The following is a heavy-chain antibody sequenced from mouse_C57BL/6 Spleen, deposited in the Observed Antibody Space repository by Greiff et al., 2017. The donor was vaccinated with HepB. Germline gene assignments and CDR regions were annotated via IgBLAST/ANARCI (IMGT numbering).Heavy chain of an antibody. Sequence: VQLQQSGPVLVKPGPSVKISCKASGFTFTDYYMHWVKQSPGKSLEWIGHVYPYNGDTNYNQKFKGKATLTVDTSSSTAYMELNSLTSEDSAVYYGALWLSYGSSYDYWGQGTTLTVSS. V-gene: IGHV1-36*01. CDR1: GFTFTDYY. CDR2: VYPYNGDT. CDR3: ALWLSYGSSYDY. D-gene: IGHD1-1*01. J-gene: IGHJ2*01.